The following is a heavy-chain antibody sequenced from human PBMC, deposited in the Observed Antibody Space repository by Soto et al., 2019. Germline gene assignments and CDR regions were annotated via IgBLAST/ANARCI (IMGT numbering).Heavy chain of an antibody. D-gene: IGHD3-3*01. V-gene: IGHV1-18*01. CDR1: GYTFTSYG. J-gene: IGHJ6*02. CDR3: ARGGTIFGVVIMRYYGMDV. CDR2: ISAYNGNT. Sequence: ASVKFSCKASGYTFTSYGISWVRQAPGQGLEWMGWISAYNGNTNYAQKLQGRVTMTTDTSTSTAYMELRSLRSDDTAVYYCARGGTIFGVVIMRYYGMDVWGQGTTVTVSS.